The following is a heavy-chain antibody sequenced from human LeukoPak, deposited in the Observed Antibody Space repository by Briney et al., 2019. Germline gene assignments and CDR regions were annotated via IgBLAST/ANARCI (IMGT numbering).Heavy chain of an antibody. CDR2: INHSGST. Sequence: PSETLSLTCAVYGASFSGYYWSWIRQPPGKGLERIGEINHSGSTNYNPSLKSRVTISVDTSKNQFSLKLSSVTAADTAVYYCARWEGGSYYDFDYWGQGTLVTVSS. D-gene: IGHD1-26*01. J-gene: IGHJ4*02. V-gene: IGHV4-34*01. CDR1: GASFSGYY. CDR3: ARWEGGSYYDFDY.